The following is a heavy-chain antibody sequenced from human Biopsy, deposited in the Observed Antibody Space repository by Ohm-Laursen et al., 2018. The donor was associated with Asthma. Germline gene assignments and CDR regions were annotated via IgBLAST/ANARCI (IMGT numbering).Heavy chain of an antibody. CDR3: ARAVDYSHYYGIDV. Sequence: VASVKVSSKTSGYTFNSAGITWVRQAPGQGLEWMGWISVYNGNTKVAQKLQDRVTMITDTSTSTAYMELRSLRSDDTAVYFCARAVDYSHYYGIDVWGQGTTVAVS. D-gene: IGHD3-10*01. J-gene: IGHJ6*02. V-gene: IGHV1-18*01. CDR1: GYTFNSAG. CDR2: ISVYNGNT.